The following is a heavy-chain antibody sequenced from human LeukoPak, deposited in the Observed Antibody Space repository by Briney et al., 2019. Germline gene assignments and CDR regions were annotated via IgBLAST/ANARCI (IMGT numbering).Heavy chain of an antibody. CDR2: ISSSSSYI. D-gene: IGHD4-17*01. CDR1: GFTFSSYS. Sequence: PGGSLRLSCAASGFTFSSYSMNWVRQAPGKGLEWVSSISSSSSYIYYADSVKGRFTISRDNAKNSLYLQMNSLRAEDTAVYYCASNDYGDYLFDYWGQGTLVTVSS. V-gene: IGHV3-21*01. CDR3: ASNDYGDYLFDY. J-gene: IGHJ4*02.